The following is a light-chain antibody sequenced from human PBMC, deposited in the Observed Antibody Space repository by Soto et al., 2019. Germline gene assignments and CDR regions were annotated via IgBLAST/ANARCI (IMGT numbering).Light chain of an antibody. CDR2: GAS. J-gene: IGKJ3*01. V-gene: IGKV3-20*01. CDR3: QQFGSSPGFT. Sequence: EIVLTQSPGTLSLSPGERATLSCRASQNINSRYLAWYQQKPGQAPRLLIYGASSRATGIPDRFSGSGSGTGFTLTISSLEPEDFAVYYCQQFGSSPGFTCGPGTKVDIK. CDR1: QNINSRY.